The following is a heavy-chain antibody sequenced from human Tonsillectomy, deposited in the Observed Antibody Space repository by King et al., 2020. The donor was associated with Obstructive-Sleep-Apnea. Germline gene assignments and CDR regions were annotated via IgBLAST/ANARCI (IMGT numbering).Heavy chain of an antibody. J-gene: IGHJ4*02. Sequence: VQLVESRAEVKKPGESLKISCKASRYSFATYWIGWVRQMPGKGLEWMGVIYPDDSETKYSPSFQGHVTISADKSISTTFLQWTSLKASDTALYYCATSPITGGRGGYYFDFWGQGTLVTVSS. V-gene: IGHV5-51*01. CDR1: RYSFATYW. D-gene: IGHD3-16*01. CDR3: ATSPITGGRGGYYFDF. CDR2: IYPDDSET.